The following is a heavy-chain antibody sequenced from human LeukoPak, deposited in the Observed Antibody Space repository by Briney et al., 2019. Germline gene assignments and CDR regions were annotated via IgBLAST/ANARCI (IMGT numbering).Heavy chain of an antibody. D-gene: IGHD3-9*01. Sequence: PSETLSLTSAVSGGSICCGRYCWSWIRHPPGKGLEWIGYIYHTGNTYYNPSLKCRVTISVDNFKSQFPLKLSSLTAADTVVYYCARDDFDILTGRYSWFDPWGRGTLVTVSS. CDR1: GGSICCGRYC. J-gene: IGHJ5*02. CDR2: IYHTGNT. CDR3: ARDDFDILTGRYSWFDP. V-gene: IGHV4-30-2*01.